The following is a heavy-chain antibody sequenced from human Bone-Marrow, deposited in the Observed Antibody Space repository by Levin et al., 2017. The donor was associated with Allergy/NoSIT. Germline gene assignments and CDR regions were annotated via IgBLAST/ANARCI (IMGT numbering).Heavy chain of an antibody. D-gene: IGHD3-22*01. V-gene: IGHV1-18*01. J-gene: IGHJ4*02. CDR2: ISPYNNKT. Sequence: AASVKVSCKVSGYTFTTYGINWVRQAPGQGLEWMGWISPYNNKTNYAQKFQGRFTMTTDTSTSTAYMELGSLRSDDTAVYYCARASSRITLIQGFDYWGQGTLVTVSS. CDR1: GYTFTTYG. CDR3: ARASSRITLIQGFDY.